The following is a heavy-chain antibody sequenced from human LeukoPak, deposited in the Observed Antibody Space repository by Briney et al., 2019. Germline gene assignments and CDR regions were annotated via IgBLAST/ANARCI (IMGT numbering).Heavy chain of an antibody. CDR3: ARGLKLGRSTSHNWFDP. J-gene: IGHJ5*02. CDR2: INHSGST. D-gene: IGHD2-2*01. Sequence: SETLSLTCAVYGGSFSGNSWTWIRQPPGKGLDWIGEINHSGSTNYNPSLKSRVTISVDTSKNQFSLKLSSVTAADTAVYYCARGLKLGRSTSHNWFDPWGQGTLVTVSS. V-gene: IGHV4-34*01. CDR1: GGSFSGNS.